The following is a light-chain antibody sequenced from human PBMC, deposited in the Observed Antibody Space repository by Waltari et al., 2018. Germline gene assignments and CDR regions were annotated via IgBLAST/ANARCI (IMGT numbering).Light chain of an antibody. Sequence: DIVMTQSPDSLAVSLGERAPIHCKSSQSVLYNSNNKNYLAWYQQKPGQPPQLLIYWASTRESGVPDRFSGSGSGTDFTLTISSLQAEDVAVYYCQQYYSTITFGQGTRLEIK. CDR2: WAS. J-gene: IGKJ5*01. CDR1: QSVLYNSNNKNY. V-gene: IGKV4-1*01. CDR3: QQYYSTIT.